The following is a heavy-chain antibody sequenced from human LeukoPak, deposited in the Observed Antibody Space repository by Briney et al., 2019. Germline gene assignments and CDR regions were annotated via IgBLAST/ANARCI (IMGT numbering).Heavy chain of an antibody. Sequence: GGSLRLSCAASGFTFSSYAMSWVRQAPGKGLEWVSTIGSNAGDTHYADSVKGRFTISRDNSKNSLYLQMNSLRAEDTAVYYCAKYYSTSGSSGSRVFDYWGQGTLVAVSS. CDR3: AKYYSTSGSSGSRVFDY. CDR1: GFTFSSYA. V-gene: IGHV3-23*01. J-gene: IGHJ4*02. D-gene: IGHD3-10*01. CDR2: IGSNAGDT.